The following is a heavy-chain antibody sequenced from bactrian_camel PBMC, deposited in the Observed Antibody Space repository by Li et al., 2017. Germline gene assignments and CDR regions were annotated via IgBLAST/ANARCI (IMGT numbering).Heavy chain of an antibody. J-gene: IGHJ4*01. Sequence: QVQLVESGGGSVQAGGFLRLSCVASGSTVSRKSMAWFRQPPGKEREVVASIDVGGMRQLYADSVKGRFTISKDTADNTLYLQMNSLNPDDTAMYYCASTRLWIFTTTCPQQAFTYWGQGTQVTVS. CDR3: ASTRLWIFTTTCPQQAFTY. CDR2: IDVGGMRQ. V-gene: IGHV3S54*01. CDR1: GSTVSRKS. D-gene: IGHD2*01.